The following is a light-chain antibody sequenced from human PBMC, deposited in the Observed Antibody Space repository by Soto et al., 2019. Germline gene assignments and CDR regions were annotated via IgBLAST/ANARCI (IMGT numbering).Light chain of an antibody. V-gene: IGLV2-14*01. Sequence: QSALTQPASVSDSPGQSITISCTGTSSYVGGSNHVSWYQQHPGKAPKLMIYDVTNRPSGVSHRFSGSKSGSTASLIISGLQAEDEADYYCVSFTSSTTYVFGTGTKLTVL. J-gene: IGLJ1*01. CDR2: DVT. CDR3: VSFTSSTTYV. CDR1: SSYVGGSNH.